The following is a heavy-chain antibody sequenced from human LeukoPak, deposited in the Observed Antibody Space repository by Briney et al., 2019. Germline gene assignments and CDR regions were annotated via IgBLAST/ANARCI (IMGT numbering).Heavy chain of an antibody. J-gene: IGHJ4*02. CDR3: AKYQTTVTEFDY. CDR1: GFTFSSYS. D-gene: IGHD4-17*01. Sequence: GGSLRLSCAASGFTFSSYSMDWVRQAPGKGLGWVSSISSSSSYIYYADSVKGRFTISRDNAKNSLYLQMNSLRAEDTAVYYCAKYQTTVTEFDYWGQGTLVTVSS. CDR2: ISSSSSYI. V-gene: IGHV3-21*01.